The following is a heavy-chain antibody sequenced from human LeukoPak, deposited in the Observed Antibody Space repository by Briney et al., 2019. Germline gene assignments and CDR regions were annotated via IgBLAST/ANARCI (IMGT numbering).Heavy chain of an antibody. CDR1: GFTFDDYA. D-gene: IGHD1-26*01. V-gene: IGHV3-9*01. CDR2: INWNSGGI. CDR3: AKAKIVGAISFDY. J-gene: IGHJ4*02. Sequence: GGSLRLSCAASGFTFDDYAMHWVRQAPGKGLEWVSGINWNSGGIGYADSVKGRFTISRDNAKASLYLQMNSLRAEDTAVYYCAKAKIVGAISFDYWGQGTLVTVSS.